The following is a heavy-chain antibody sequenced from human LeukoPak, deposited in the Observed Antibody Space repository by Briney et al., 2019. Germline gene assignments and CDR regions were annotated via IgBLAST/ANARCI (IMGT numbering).Heavy chain of an antibody. CDR3: AKEVDTAMAYGRHAFDI. Sequence: PSETLSLTCAVYGGSFSGYYWSWIRQPPGKGLEWIGEINHSGSTNYNPSLKSRVTISVDTSKNQFSLKLSSVTAADTAVYYCAKEVDTAMAYGRHAFDIWGQGTMVTVSS. V-gene: IGHV4-34*01. D-gene: IGHD5-18*01. CDR2: INHSGST. J-gene: IGHJ3*02. CDR1: GGSFSGYY.